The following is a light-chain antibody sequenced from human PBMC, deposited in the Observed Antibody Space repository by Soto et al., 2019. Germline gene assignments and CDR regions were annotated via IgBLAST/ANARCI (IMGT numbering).Light chain of an antibody. Sequence: NFMLTQPHSVSGSPGKTVIISCTRSSGSIASNYVQWYQQRLGSSPTTVIYEDNQRPSGVPDRFSGSIDSSSNSASLTISGLETEDEADYFCQSYDATNQVFGGGTKLTVL. J-gene: IGLJ3*02. CDR1: SGSIASNY. CDR2: EDN. V-gene: IGLV6-57*01. CDR3: QSYDATNQV.